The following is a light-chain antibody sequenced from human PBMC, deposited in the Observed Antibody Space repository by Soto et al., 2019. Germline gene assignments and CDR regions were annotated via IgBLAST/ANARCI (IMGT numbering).Light chain of an antibody. Sequence: SYELTQPPSVSVAPGQTATVTCGGDKVGTKGVHWYQQRPGQAPVVVVYDDTDRPSGIPERFSGSSSGNTATLTITRVEAGDEADYYCCSFTSSNTHVFGTGTQLTVL. CDR2: DDT. J-gene: IGLJ1*01. CDR1: KVGTKG. V-gene: IGLV3-21*02. CDR3: CSFTSSNTHV.